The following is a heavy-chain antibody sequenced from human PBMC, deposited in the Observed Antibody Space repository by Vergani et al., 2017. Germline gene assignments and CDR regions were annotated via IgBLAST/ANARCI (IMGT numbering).Heavy chain of an antibody. D-gene: IGHD3-22*01. J-gene: IGHJ5*02. CDR2: IIPMLSTA. CDR1: GGTFSSYA. V-gene: IGHV1-69*13. Sequence: QVQLVQSGAEVKKPGSSVKVSCKASGGTFSSYAISWVRQAPGQGLEWMGRIIPMLSTANYAQKFQGRVTITADESTSTAYMGLSSLRSEDTAVYYCARQASYYYDSSGYYYEGWFDPWGQGTLVTVSS. CDR3: ARQASYYYDSSGYYYEGWFDP.